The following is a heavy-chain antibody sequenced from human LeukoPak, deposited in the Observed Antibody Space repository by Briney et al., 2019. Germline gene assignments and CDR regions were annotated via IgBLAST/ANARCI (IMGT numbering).Heavy chain of an antibody. J-gene: IGHJ4*02. V-gene: IGHV3-30*04. CDR3: ARIAVAGNLDY. D-gene: IGHD6-19*01. CDR2: ISYDGSNK. CDR1: GFTFSSYA. Sequence: GGSLRLSCAASGFTFSSYAMHWVRQAPGKGLEWVAVISYDGSNKYYADPVKGRFTISRDNSKNTLYLQMNSLRAEGTAVYYCARIAVAGNLDYWGQGSLVTVS.